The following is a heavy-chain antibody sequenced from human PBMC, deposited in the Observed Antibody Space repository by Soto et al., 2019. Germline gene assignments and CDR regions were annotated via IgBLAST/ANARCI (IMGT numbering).Heavy chain of an antibody. Sequence: GRSLRLSCAGSGFIFSGYSMNWVRQAPGKGLEWVSSISTTSTYIYYADSVKGRFTVSRDNAKNSLYLQMTGLRTEDTAMYYCARDGIVGTTDFFDYWGQGTLVTGSS. CDR2: ISTTSTYI. CDR1: GFIFSGYS. V-gene: IGHV3-21*01. CDR3: ARDGIVGTTDFFDY. J-gene: IGHJ4*02. D-gene: IGHD1-26*01.